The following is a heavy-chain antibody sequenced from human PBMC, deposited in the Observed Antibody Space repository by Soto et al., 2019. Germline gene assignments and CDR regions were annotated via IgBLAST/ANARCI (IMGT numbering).Heavy chain of an antibody. D-gene: IGHD6-13*01. Sequence: SQTLSLTCVISVDGVSSNSSSWNWIRQSPSRGLEWLGRTYYRSKWYNDYAVSVKSRITINPDTSKNQFSLQLNSVTPEDTAVYYCARGRVKQYSSSWYGYYYYGMDVWGQGTTVTVSS. CDR2: TYYRSKWYN. V-gene: IGHV6-1*01. CDR1: VDGVSSNSSS. J-gene: IGHJ6*02. CDR3: ARGRVKQYSSSWYGYYYYGMDV.